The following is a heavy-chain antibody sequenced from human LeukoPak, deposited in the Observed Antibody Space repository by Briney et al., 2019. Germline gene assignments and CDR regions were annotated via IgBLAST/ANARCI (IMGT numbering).Heavy chain of an antibody. CDR3: ASKGEGGSPFDY. Sequence: SETLSLTCTVSGGSISSSSYYWGWIRQPPGKGLEWIGSIYYSGSTYYNPSLKSRVTISVDKSKNQFSLKLTSVTAADAAVYYCASKGEGGSPFDYWGQGSLVTVSS. J-gene: IGHJ4*02. D-gene: IGHD3-16*01. V-gene: IGHV4-39*07. CDR2: IYYSGST. CDR1: GGSISSSSYY.